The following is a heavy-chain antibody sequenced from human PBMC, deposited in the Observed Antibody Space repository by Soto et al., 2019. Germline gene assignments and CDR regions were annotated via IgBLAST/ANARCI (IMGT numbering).Heavy chain of an antibody. J-gene: IGHJ6*02. CDR1: GFIFSSYA. V-gene: IGHV3-30*04. CDR3: ARGPIMVTSSMAL. D-gene: IGHD2-8*01. CDR2: ISFDEIDK. Sequence: QVQLVESGGGVVQPGRSLRLSCAASGFIFSSYAMHWVRQAPGKGLEWVAVISFDEIDKYYADSVKGRFTISRDNSKNTLYLQMTSLRVEDTAVYYCARGPIMVTSSMALWGQGTTVTVSS.